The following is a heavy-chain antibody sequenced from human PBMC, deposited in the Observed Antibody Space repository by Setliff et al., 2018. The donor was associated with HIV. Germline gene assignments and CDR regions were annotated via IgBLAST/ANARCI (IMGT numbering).Heavy chain of an antibody. CDR2: IESKAYGGAT. V-gene: IGHV3-49*02. D-gene: IGHD5-18*01. Sequence: TGGSLRLSCVASGFIFRTYSMNWVRQTPGKGLERVGFIESKAYGGATEYAASVKGRFTISRDDSKSIAYLQMNTLKTEDTAVYYCSRLRGYSFGLACYYYYYMDVWGKGTTVTVSS. CDR3: SRLRGYSFGLACYYYYYMDV. CDR1: GFIFRTYS. J-gene: IGHJ6*03.